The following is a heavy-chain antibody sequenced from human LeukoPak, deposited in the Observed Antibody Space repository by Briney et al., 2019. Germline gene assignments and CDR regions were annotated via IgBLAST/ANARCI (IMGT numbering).Heavy chain of an antibody. CDR3: ASYGGNSGNAFDI. CDR2: IYASGNT. J-gene: IGHJ3*02. CDR1: GGSISSYY. Sequence: KPSETLSLTCTVSGGSISSYYWSWVRQPAGKGLEWIGRIYASGNTNYNPSLESRVAMSVDTSKNQFSLKLRSVTAADTAVYYCASYGGNSGNAFDIWGQGTMVTVSS. V-gene: IGHV4-4*07. D-gene: IGHD4-23*01.